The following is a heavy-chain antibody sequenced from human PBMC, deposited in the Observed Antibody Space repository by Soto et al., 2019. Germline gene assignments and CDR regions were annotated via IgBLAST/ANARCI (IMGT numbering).Heavy chain of an antibody. J-gene: IGHJ6*02. CDR2: LSAYNGNP. V-gene: IGHV1-18*01. CDR1: GCTFISYG. CDR3: ARDYHPKCSSTNCYYYYGMDV. Sequence: GASVKVSCTASGCTFISYGISWVRQAPGQGLEWMGWLSAYNGNPNYAQKLQGRVTMTTDTSTSTAYMELRSLRSDDTAVYYCARDYHPKCSSTNCYYYYGMDVWAQGTTVTLSS. D-gene: IGHD2-2*01.